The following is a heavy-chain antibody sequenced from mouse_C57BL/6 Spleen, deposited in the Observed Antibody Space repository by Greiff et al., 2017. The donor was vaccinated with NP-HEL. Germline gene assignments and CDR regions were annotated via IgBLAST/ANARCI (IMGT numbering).Heavy chain of an antibody. J-gene: IGHJ2*01. D-gene: IGHD1-1*01. CDR1: GFNIKNTY. Sequence: EVQRVESVAELVRPGASVKLSCTASGFNIKNTYMHWVKQRPEQGLEWIGRIDPANGNTKYAPKFQGKATITADTSSNTAYLQLSSLTSEDTAIYYCASYYYGSSYDYFDYWGQGTTLTVSS. CDR3: ASYYYGSSYDYFDY. CDR2: IDPANGNT. V-gene: IGHV14-3*01.